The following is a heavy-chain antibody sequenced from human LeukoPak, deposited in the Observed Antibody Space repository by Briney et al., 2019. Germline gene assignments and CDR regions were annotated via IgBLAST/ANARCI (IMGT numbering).Heavy chain of an antibody. V-gene: IGHV1-2*02. Sequence: ASVKVSCKASGYTFTGYYMHWVRQAPGQGLEWMGWINPNSGGTNYAQKFQGRVTMTRDTSISTAYMELSRLRSDDTDVYYCAREDDTGRYMGDDAFDIWGQGTMVTVSS. CDR1: GYTFTGYY. D-gene: IGHD1-26*01. CDR2: INPNSGGT. J-gene: IGHJ3*02. CDR3: AREDDTGRYMGDDAFDI.